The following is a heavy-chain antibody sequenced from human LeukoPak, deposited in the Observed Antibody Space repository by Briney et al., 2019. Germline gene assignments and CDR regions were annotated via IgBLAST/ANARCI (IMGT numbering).Heavy chain of an antibody. J-gene: IGHJ3*02. CDR1: AGTYITYA. CDR3: ARKLSWEPDAFDI. D-gene: IGHD1-26*01. Sequence: GASVKVSCKASAGTYITYAISWVRQPLGQGLQWRGGIIPLFGTANYSKQSQGRVTITADESTSTAYMEMISLRSEDTAVYYCARKLSWEPDAFDIWGQGTMVTVSS. CDR2: IIPLFGTA. V-gene: IGHV1-69*13.